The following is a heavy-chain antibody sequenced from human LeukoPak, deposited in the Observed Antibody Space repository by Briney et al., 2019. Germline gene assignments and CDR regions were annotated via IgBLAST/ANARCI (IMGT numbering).Heavy chain of an antibody. CDR3: ARDSVTTYFDY. V-gene: IGHV3-7*01. D-gene: IGHD4-11*01. CDR2: IKQDGSEK. J-gene: IGHJ4*02. Sequence: GGSLRLSCADSGFTFSSYWMSWVRQAPGKGVEWVANIKQDGSEKYYVDSVKGRFTISRDNAKNSLYLQMNSLRAEDTAVYYCARDSVTTYFDYWGQGTLVTVSS. CDR1: GFTFSSYW.